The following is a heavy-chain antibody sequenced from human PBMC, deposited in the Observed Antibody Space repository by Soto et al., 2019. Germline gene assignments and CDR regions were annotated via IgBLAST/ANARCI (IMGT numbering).Heavy chain of an antibody. Sequence: EVQLVDSGGGLVQPGGSLRLSCAASGFIFSNYVMSWVRQAPGKGLEWVSSISDSGGTSYYADSVKGRFTISRDNSKNTLYLQMNILRPEDTAIDYCAKRPRALLTFDYWGQGALFTVSS. D-gene: IGHD1-26*01. CDR3: AKRPRALLTFDY. CDR2: ISDSGGTS. V-gene: IGHV3-23*04. CDR1: GFIFSNYV. J-gene: IGHJ4*02.